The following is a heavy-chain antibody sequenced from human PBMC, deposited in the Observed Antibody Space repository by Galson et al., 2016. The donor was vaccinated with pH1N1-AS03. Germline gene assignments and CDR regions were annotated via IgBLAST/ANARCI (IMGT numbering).Heavy chain of an antibody. D-gene: IGHD3-22*01. CDR3: ARLGGGAESTMIVVVPESSEDY. Sequence: QSGAEVKKPGESLRISCKGSGYSFTSYWISWVRQMPGKGLEWMGRIDPSVSYTNYSPSFQGHVTISADKSISTAYLQWSSLKASDTAMYYCARLGGGAESTMIVVVPESSEDYWGQGTLVTVSS. CDR1: GYSFTSYW. V-gene: IGHV5-10-1*01. CDR2: IDPSVSYT. J-gene: IGHJ4*02.